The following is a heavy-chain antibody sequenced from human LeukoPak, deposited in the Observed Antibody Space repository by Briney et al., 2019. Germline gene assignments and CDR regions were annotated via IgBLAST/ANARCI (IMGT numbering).Heavy chain of an antibody. CDR1: GFTFSGYS. CDR3: ARAYCRGDNCYFPKAIWLDP. V-gene: IGHV3-48*01. J-gene: IGHJ5*02. D-gene: IGHD2-15*01. CDR2: ISGSGDTI. Sequence: GSLRLSCAASGFTFSGYSMNWVRQAPGKRLEWVSYISGSGDTIYYADSVKGRFTISRDTAKDSLYLQMNSLRAEDTAVYYCARAYCRGDNCYFPKAIWLDPWGQGTLVTVSS.